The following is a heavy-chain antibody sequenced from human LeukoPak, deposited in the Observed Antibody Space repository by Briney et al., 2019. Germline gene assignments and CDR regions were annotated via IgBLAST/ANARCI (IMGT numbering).Heavy chain of an antibody. CDR2: IVVGSGNT. Sequence: ASVKVSCKASGFTFTSSAVQWVRQARGQRLEWIGWIVVGSGNTNYAQKFQERVTITRDMSTSTAYMELSSLRSEDTAVYYCAADRIAVGFYYYYGMDVWGQGTTVTVSS. V-gene: IGHV1-58*01. J-gene: IGHJ6*02. D-gene: IGHD6-19*01. CDR1: GFTFTSSA. CDR3: AADRIAVGFYYYYGMDV.